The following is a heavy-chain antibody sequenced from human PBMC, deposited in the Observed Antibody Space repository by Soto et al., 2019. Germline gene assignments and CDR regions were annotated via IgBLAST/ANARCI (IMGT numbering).Heavy chain of an antibody. CDR3: ARDVAEGWLRLAFYGMDV. J-gene: IGHJ6*02. CDR2: ISSSGSTI. V-gene: IGHV3-11*01. D-gene: IGHD5-12*01. Sequence: QVQLVESGGGLVKPGGSLRLSCAASGFTFSDYYMSWIRQAPGKGLEWVSYISSSGSTIYYADSVKGRFTISRDNAKNSLYLQMNSLRAEDTTVYYCARDVAEGWLRLAFYGMDVWGQGTTVTVSS. CDR1: GFTFSDYY.